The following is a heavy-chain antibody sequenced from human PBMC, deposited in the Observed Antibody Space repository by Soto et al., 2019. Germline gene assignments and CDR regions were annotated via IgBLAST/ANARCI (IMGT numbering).Heavy chain of an antibody. D-gene: IGHD2-15*01. CDR2: IHFSGNS. CDR3: ARGRGGGGKSNNWFDP. CDR1: GGSISSYY. J-gene: IGHJ5*02. Sequence: QVQLQESGPGLMKPSETLSLACTVSGGSISSYYWSWIRQSPGKGLEWIGYIHFSGNSNYNHSLKSRVTIPLATSKHQFSLRLRSVTAADTAVYYCARGRGGGGKSNNWFDPWGQGNLVIVSS. V-gene: IGHV4-59*01.